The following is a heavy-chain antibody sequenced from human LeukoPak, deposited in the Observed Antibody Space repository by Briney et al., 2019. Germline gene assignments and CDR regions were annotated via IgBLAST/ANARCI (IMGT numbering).Heavy chain of an antibody. Sequence: ASVKVSCKASGYTFTSYGISWVRQAPGQGLEWMGWISAYNGNTNYAQKLQGRVTMTTDTSTSTAYMELRSLRSDDTAVYYCARVSSGYSYGHFDYWGQGTLVTVSS. CDR2: ISAYNGNT. CDR3: ARVSSGYSYGHFDY. V-gene: IGHV1-18*01. D-gene: IGHD5-18*01. J-gene: IGHJ4*02. CDR1: GYTFTSYG.